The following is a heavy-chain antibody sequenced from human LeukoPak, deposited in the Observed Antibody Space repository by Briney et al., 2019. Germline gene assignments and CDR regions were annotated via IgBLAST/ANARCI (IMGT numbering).Heavy chain of an antibody. V-gene: IGHV3-30*18. J-gene: IGHJ6*02. CDR1: GCTFSSYG. Sequence: PGGSLRLSCAASGCTFSSYGMHWVRQAPGKGLEWVAVISYDGSNKYYADSVKGRFTISRDNSKNTLYLQMNSLRAEDTAVYYCAKGDITMVRGVIGYYYYGMDVWGQGTTVTVSS. CDR3: AKGDITMVRGVIGYYYYGMDV. D-gene: IGHD3-10*01. CDR2: ISYDGSNK.